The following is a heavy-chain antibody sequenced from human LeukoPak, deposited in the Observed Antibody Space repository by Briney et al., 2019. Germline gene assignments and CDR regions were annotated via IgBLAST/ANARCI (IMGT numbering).Heavy chain of an antibody. J-gene: IGHJ6*03. CDR2: FDPEDGET. Sequence: ASVKVSCKVSGYTLTELSMHWVRQAPGKGLEWMGGFDPEDGETIYAQKFQGRVTMTEDTSTDTAYMELSSLRSEDTAVYYCATRSSGYYYYYYMDVWGKGTTVTVSS. CDR1: GYTLTELS. D-gene: IGHD3-22*01. V-gene: IGHV1-24*01. CDR3: ATRSSGYYYYYYMDV.